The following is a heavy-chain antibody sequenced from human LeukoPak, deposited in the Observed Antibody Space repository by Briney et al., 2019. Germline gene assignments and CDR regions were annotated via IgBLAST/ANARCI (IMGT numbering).Heavy chain of an antibody. J-gene: IGHJ4*02. CDR2: ISSSSSYI. V-gene: IGHV3-21*01. CDR3: AAAVGVTFDY. D-gene: IGHD4-23*01. CDR1: GFTFSSYS. Sequence: GGSLRLSCAASGFTFSSYSMNWVRQAPGKGLEWVSSISSSSSYIYYADSVKGRFAISRDNAKNSLYLQMNSLRAEDTAVYYCAAAVGVTFDYWGQGTLVTVSS.